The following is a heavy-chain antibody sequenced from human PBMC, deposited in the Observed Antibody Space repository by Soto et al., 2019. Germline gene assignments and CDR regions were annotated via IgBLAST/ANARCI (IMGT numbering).Heavy chain of an antibody. J-gene: IGHJ4*02. CDR3: ARGPSSYSFDPTALGFLIDY. CDR2: TRNKPNSYTT. CDR1: GFPFSDHY. Sequence: EVQLVESGGGLVQPGGSLRLSCAASGFPFSDHYMDWVRQAPGKGLEWVGRTRNKPNSYTTEYAASVKGRFTISRDDSXXWXYQXMNSINTEHTAVYYCARGPSSYSFDPTALGFLIDYWGQGTLVTVSS. D-gene: IGHD3-22*01. V-gene: IGHV3-72*01.